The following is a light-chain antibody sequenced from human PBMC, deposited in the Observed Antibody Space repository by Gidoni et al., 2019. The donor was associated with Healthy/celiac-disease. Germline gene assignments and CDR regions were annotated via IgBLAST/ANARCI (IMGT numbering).Light chain of an antibody. CDR2: DAS. V-gene: IGKV3-11*01. J-gene: IGKJ3*01. Sequence: ELVLTQSPATLSWSPGESATLSRRASQSVSSYLAWYQQKPGQAPRLLIYDASNRATGIPARFSGSGSGTDFTLTISSLEPEDFAVYYCQQRSNWPGAFGPGTKVDIK. CDR1: QSVSSY. CDR3: QQRSNWPGA.